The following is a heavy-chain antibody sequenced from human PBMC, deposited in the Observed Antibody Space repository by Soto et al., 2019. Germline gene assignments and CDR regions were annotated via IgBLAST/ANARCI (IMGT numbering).Heavy chain of an antibody. CDR1: GFTLVNYN. D-gene: IGHD6-6*01. V-gene: IGHV3-23*01. J-gene: IGHJ6*02. CDR2: ISGSGGST. CDR3: AKDPSIAAQKDV. Sequence: GGSLRLSCAVSGFTLVNYNMGWVRQAPRKGLEWVSAISGSGGSTYYADSVKGRFTISRDNSKHTLYLQMNSLRAEDTAVYYCAKDPSIAAQKDVWGQGTTVTLSS.